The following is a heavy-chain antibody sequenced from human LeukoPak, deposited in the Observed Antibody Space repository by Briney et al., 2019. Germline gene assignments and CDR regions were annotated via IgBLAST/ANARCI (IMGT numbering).Heavy chain of an antibody. D-gene: IGHD1-26*01. CDR1: GGTFSSYA. Sequence: ASVKVSCKASGGTFSSYAISWVRQAPGQGLEWMGSIIPILVIASSAQKFQGRVTITPDTSPSTVYMEKSSLRSEDTGVYYSASRGELGDFDYWGQGTLVAVSS. J-gene: IGHJ4*02. CDR3: ASRGELGDFDY. CDR2: IIPILVIA. V-gene: IGHV1-69*04.